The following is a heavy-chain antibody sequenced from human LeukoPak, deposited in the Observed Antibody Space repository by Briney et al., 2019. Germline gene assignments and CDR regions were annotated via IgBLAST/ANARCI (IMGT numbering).Heavy chain of an antibody. CDR3: TRTTVTMTDWFDP. D-gene: IGHD4-17*01. Sequence: GGSLRLSCAASGFTFSGSAMHWVRQASGKGLEWVGRIRTKGKSYATEYAASVKGRFIISRDDLKNTAYMQMNSLKIEDTAVYYCTRTTVTMTDWFDPWGQGTLVTVSS. CDR2: IRTKGKSYAT. CDR1: GFTFSGSA. J-gene: IGHJ5*02. V-gene: IGHV3-73*01.